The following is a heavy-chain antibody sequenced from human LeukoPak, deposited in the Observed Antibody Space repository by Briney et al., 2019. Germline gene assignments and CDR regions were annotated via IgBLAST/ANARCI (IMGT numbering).Heavy chain of an antibody. CDR3: ARTLGYCSSTSCQGGAFDI. J-gene: IGHJ3*02. CDR2: IYYSGST. Sequence: PSETLSLTCTVSGGSISSSSYYWGWIRQPPGKGLEWIGSIYYSGSTYYNPSLKSRVTISVDTSKNQFSLKLSSVTAADTAVYYCARTLGYCSSTSCQGGAFDIWGQGTMVTVSS. V-gene: IGHV4-39*01. D-gene: IGHD2-2*01. CDR1: GGSISSSSYY.